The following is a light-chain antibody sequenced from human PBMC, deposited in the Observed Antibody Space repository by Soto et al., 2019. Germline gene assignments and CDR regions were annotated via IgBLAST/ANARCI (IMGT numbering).Light chain of an antibody. V-gene: IGKV3-20*01. Sequence: EIVLTQSPGTLSLSPGERATLSCRASQSVSSSYLAWYQQKPGQAPRLLIYCASSRATGIPDRFSGSGSGTDFTLTIRRLEPEDFAVYYCQHYDSSPFTFGPGTKVDIK. CDR2: CAS. J-gene: IGKJ3*01. CDR3: QHYDSSPFT. CDR1: QSVSSSY.